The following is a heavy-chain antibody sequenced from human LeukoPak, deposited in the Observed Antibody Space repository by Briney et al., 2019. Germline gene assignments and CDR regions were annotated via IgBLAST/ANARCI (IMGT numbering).Heavy chain of an antibody. D-gene: IGHD1-26*01. CDR3: AREVGPFDY. V-gene: IGHV3-30*04. CDR1: GFTFSSYA. CDR2: ISYDGSNK. Sequence: GRSLRLSCAASGFTFSSYAMHWVRQAPGKGLEWVAVISYDGSNKYYADSVKGRFTISRDNSKNTLYLQMNSLRAEDTAVYFCAREVGPFDYWGQGTLVTVSS. J-gene: IGHJ4*02.